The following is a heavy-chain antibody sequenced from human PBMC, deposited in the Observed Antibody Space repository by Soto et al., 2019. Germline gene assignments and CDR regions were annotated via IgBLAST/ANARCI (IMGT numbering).Heavy chain of an antibody. D-gene: IGHD1-1*01. J-gene: IGHJ4*02. V-gene: IGHV1-18*01. Sequence: ASVKVSCKASGYTFTSYGISWVRQAPGQGLEWMGWISAYNGNTNYAQKFQGRVTMTTDTSTSTAYMELRSLRSDDTAVYYCARAEQLERTYYFDYWGQGTLVTVSS. CDR2: ISAYNGNT. CDR3: ARAEQLERTYYFDY. CDR1: GYTFTSYG.